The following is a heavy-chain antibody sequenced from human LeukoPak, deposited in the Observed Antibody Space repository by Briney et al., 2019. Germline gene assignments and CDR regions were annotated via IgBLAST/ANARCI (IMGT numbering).Heavy chain of an antibody. V-gene: IGHV3-23*01. CDR1: GFTFSSYA. D-gene: IGHD3-22*01. J-gene: IGHJ3*02. CDR3: AKSRPTYDSSGYYYVHGAFDI. CDR2: ICGSVGST. Sequence: GGSLRLSCAASGFTFSSYAMSWVRQALGKGLEWVSPICGSVGSTYYADSVKGRLTISRDNSKNTLYLQMNSLRAEDTAVYYCAKSRPTYDSSGYYYVHGAFDIWGQGTMVTVSS.